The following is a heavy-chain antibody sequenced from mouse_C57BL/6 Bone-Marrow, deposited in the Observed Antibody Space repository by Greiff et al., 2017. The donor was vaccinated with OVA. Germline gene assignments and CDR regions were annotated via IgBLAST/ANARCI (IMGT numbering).Heavy chain of an antibody. D-gene: IGHD1-1*01. CDR2: ISDGGSYT. Sequence: EVKLVESGGGLVKPGGSLKLSCAASGFTFSSYSMSWVRQTPEKRLEWVATISDGGSYTYYPDNVKGRFTIARDNAKNTPYLQMSQLKSEDTAMYACARDQGSSQAGFADWGQGTLVTVAA. J-gene: IGHJ3*01. CDR1: GFTFSSYS. CDR3: ARDQGSSQAGFAD. V-gene: IGHV5-4*01.